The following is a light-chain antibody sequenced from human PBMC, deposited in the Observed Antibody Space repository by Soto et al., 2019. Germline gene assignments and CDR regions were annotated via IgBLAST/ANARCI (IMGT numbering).Light chain of an antibody. Sequence: EIAMTQSPATLSVSPGESATLSCRASQRISRNLAWYQQKPGQAPRLLIYGASSRATGIPDRFSGSGSGTDFTLTISRLEPEDFAVYYCQQYGSSPGTFGPGTKVDIK. CDR1: QRISRN. CDR2: GAS. CDR3: QQYGSSPGT. J-gene: IGKJ3*01. V-gene: IGKV3-20*01.